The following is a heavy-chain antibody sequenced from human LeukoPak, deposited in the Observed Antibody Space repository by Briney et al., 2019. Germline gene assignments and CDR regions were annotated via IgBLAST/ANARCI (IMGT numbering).Heavy chain of an antibody. Sequence: SETLSLTCAVYGGSFSGYYWSWIRQPPGKGLEWVGEINHSGSTNYNPSLKSRVTISVDTSKNQFSLKLSSVTAADTAVYYCARDRGTWNDDGFDYWGQGTLVTVSS. D-gene: IGHD1-1*01. V-gene: IGHV4-34*01. CDR1: GGSFSGYY. CDR2: INHSGST. J-gene: IGHJ4*02. CDR3: ARDRGTWNDDGFDY.